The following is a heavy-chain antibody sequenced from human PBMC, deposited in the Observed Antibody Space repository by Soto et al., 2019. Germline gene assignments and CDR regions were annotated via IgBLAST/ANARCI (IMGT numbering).Heavy chain of an antibody. CDR2: ISGSGGST. CDR3: AKGGDHYGSVDFAY. CDR1: GFTFSSYA. Sequence: EVQLLESGGGLVQPGGSLRLSCAASGFTFSSYAMSWVRQAPGKGLEWVSAISGSGGSTYYADYVKGRFTISRANSKNRLYLQMNSLRAEDTAVYYCAKGGDHYGSVDFAYWGQRTLVTVSS. D-gene: IGHD3-10*01. J-gene: IGHJ4*02. V-gene: IGHV3-23*01.